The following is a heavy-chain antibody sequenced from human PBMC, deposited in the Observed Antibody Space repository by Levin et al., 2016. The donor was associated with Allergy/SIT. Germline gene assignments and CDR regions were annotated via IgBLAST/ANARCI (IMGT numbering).Heavy chain of an antibody. CDR2: ISSSSSYI. CDR3: ARDQTAFGKRWLQLESLGYYYYGMDV. CDR1: GFTFSSYS. V-gene: IGHV3-21*01. D-gene: IGHD5-24*01. Sequence: ETLSLTCAASGFTFSSYSMNWVRQAPGKGLEWVSSISSSSSYIYYADSVKGRFTISRDNAKNSLYLQMNSLRAEDTAVYYCARDQTAFGKRWLQLESLGYYYYGMDVWGQGTTVTVSS. J-gene: IGHJ6*02.